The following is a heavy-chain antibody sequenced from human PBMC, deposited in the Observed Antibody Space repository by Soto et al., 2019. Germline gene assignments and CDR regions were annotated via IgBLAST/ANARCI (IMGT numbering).Heavy chain of an antibody. D-gene: IGHD2-2*01. CDR1: GGSISSYY. CDR3: AGQPHANGFDY. CDR2: IFDSGSP. V-gene: IGHV4-59*08. Sequence: SETLSLTCTVSGGSISSYYWSWIRQPPGKGLEWIGYIFDSGSPNYNPSLKSRVTISLDASKNQFSLRLSSVTAADTAVYYCAGQPHANGFDYWGQGTLVTVSS. J-gene: IGHJ4*02.